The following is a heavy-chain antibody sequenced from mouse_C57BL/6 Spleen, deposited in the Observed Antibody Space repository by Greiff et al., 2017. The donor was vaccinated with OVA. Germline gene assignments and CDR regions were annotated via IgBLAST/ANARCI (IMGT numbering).Heavy chain of an antibody. CDR2: ISDGGSYT. J-gene: IGHJ1*03. D-gene: IGHD1-1*01. V-gene: IGHV5-4*01. CDR1: GFTFSSYA. CDR3: ARDPPYYGSIHWYFDV. Sequence: EVKLVESGGGLVKPGGSLKLSCAASGFTFSSYAMSWVRQTPETRLEWVATISDGGSYTYYPDNVKGRFTISRDNAKNNLYLQMSHLKSEDTAMYYCARDPPYYGSIHWYFDVWGTGTTVTVSS.